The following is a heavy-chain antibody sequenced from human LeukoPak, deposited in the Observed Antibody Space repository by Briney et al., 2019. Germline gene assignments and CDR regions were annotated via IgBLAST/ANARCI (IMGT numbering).Heavy chain of an antibody. CDR2: ISGSGGST. V-gene: IGHV3-23*01. D-gene: IGHD4-17*01. J-gene: IGHJ6*02. CDR1: GFTFSSYA. Sequence: GGSLRLSCAASGFTFSSYAMSWVRQAPGKGLEWVSAISGSGGSTYYADSVKGRFTISRDNSKNTLYLQMNSLRAEDTAVYYCAKASHYGDSGYNYYGMDVWGQGTTVTVSS. CDR3: AKASHYGDSGYNYYGMDV.